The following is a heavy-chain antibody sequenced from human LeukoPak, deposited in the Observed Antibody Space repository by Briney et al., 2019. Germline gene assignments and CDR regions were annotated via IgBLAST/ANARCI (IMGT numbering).Heavy chain of an antibody. J-gene: IGHJ3*02. V-gene: IGHV1-18*01. Sequence: ASVKVSCKASGYTFTGYGISWVRQAPGQGLEWMGWISAYNGNTNYAQKLQGRVTMTTDTSTSTAYMELRSLRSDDTAVYYCARAPYYDFWSGYQDAFDIWGQGTMVTVSS. CDR3: ARAPYYDFWSGYQDAFDI. D-gene: IGHD3-3*01. CDR1: GYTFTGYG. CDR2: ISAYNGNT.